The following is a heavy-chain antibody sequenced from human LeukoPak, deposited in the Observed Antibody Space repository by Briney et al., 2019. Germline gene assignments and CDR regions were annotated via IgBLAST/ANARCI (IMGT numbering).Heavy chain of an antibody. Sequence: GGSLRLSCAASGFTFSGYAMSWVRQAPGKGLEWVSAISGSGGSTYYADSVKGRFTISRDNSKNTLYLQMNSLRAEDTAVYYCAKVDGPVAGTLTLDYWGQGTLVTVSS. V-gene: IGHV3-23*01. J-gene: IGHJ4*02. CDR1: GFTFSGYA. CDR3: AKVDGPVAGTLTLDY. D-gene: IGHD6-19*01. CDR2: ISGSGGST.